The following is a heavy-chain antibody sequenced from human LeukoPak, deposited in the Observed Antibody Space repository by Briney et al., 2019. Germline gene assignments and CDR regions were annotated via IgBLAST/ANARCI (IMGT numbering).Heavy chain of an antibody. J-gene: IGHJ2*01. CDR3: ARADYGDYGNFDL. V-gene: IGHV4-4*08. D-gene: IGHD4-17*01. CDR1: GGSISSYY. CDR2: IYTSGST. Sequence: SETLSLTCTVSGGSISSYYWSWIRQPPGKGLEWIGYIYTSGSTNYNPSLKSRVTISVDTSKNQFSLKLSSVTAADTAVYYCARADYGDYGNFDLWGRGTLVTVSS.